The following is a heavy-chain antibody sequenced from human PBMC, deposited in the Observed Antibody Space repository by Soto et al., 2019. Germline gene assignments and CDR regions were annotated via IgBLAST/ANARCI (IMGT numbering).Heavy chain of an antibody. V-gene: IGHV5-10-1*01. J-gene: IGHJ5*02. CDR3: ARHGAGDIVVVVAGRLGVNWFDP. D-gene: IGHD2-15*01. CDR1: GYSFTIYW. Sequence: PGESLKISCKGSGYSFTIYWISWVLQMPWKGLEWMGRIDPSDSYTNYSPSFQGHVTISADKSISTAYLQWSSLKASDTAMYYCARHGAGDIVVVVAGRLGVNWFDPWGQGTLVTVSS. CDR2: IDPSDSYT.